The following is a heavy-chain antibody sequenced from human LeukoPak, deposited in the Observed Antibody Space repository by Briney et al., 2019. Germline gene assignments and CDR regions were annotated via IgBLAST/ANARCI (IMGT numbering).Heavy chain of an antibody. CDR2: INPNSGGT. CDR1: GYTFTGYY. V-gene: IGHV1-2*02. CDR3: ARVLKYYYGSGSYYSNWFDP. Sequence: ASVKVSCKASGYTFTGYYMHWVRQAPGQGLEGMGWINPNSGGTNYAQKFQGRVTMTRDTSISTAYMELSRLRSDDTAVYYCARVLKYYYGSGSYYSNWFDPWGQGTLVTVSS. J-gene: IGHJ5*02. D-gene: IGHD3-10*01.